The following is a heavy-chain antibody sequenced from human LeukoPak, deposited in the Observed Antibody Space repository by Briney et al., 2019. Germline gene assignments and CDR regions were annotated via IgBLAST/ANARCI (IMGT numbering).Heavy chain of an antibody. J-gene: IGHJ4*02. Sequence: PGGSLRLSCAASGFTFSGSDMHWVRQASGKGLEWVARIRSKANSYATAYGASVKGRFTISRDDSKNTAYLQMNSLKTEDTAVDYCTRIYDILAGYYTDYFDYWGQGTPVTVSS. CDR1: GFTFSGSD. D-gene: IGHD3-9*01. CDR2: IRSKANSYAT. V-gene: IGHV3-73*01. CDR3: TRIYDILAGYYTDYFDY.